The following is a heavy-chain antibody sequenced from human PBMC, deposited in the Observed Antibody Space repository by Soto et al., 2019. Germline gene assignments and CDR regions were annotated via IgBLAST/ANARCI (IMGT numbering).Heavy chain of an antibody. CDR1: GFTFSSYW. CDR2: INGDGIST. V-gene: IGHV3-74*01. CDR3: ARISQGTYCRGGNCYSDY. D-gene: IGHD2-15*01. Sequence: EVQLVESGGDLVQPGGSLRLSCAASGFTFSSYWMHWVRQDPEKGLVWVSRINGDGISTSYADSVKGRFTTSRDNAKDTLYLHMNSLGAEDTAVYYCARISQGTYCRGGNCYSDYWGQGTLVPVSS. J-gene: IGHJ4*02.